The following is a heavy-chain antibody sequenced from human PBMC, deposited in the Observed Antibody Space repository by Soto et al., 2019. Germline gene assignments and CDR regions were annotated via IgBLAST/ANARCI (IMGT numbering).Heavy chain of an antibody. Sequence: GGSLRLSCAASGFTFSSYGMHWVRQAPGKGLEWVAVISYDGSNKYYADSVKGRFTISRDNSKNTLYLQMNSLRAEDTAVYYCAKDETFEGYSSGWAAFDIWGQGTMVTISS. CDR2: ISYDGSNK. D-gene: IGHD6-19*01. CDR1: GFTFSSYG. CDR3: AKDETFEGYSSGWAAFDI. J-gene: IGHJ3*02. V-gene: IGHV3-30*18.